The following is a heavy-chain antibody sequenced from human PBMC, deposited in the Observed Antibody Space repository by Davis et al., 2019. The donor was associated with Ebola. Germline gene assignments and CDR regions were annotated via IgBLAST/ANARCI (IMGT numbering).Heavy chain of an antibody. CDR2: ISYDGSNK. Sequence: GESLKISCAASGFTFSSYGMHWVRQAPGKGLEWVAVISYDGSNKYYADSVKGRFTISRDNSKNTLYLQMNSLRAEDTAVYYCAKDFRSSSSAGPIDYWGQGTLVTVSS. CDR1: GFTFSSYG. CDR3: AKDFRSSSSAGPIDY. D-gene: IGHD6-6*01. V-gene: IGHV3-30*18. J-gene: IGHJ4*02.